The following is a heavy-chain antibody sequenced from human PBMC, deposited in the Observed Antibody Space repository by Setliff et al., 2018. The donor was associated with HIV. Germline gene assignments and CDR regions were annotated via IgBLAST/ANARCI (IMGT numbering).Heavy chain of an antibody. CDR1: GDSISNYY. J-gene: IGHJ4*02. Sequence: ASETLSLTCTVPGDSISNYYWSWVRQPPGKGLEWIGYIYTTGSTNYNPSLKSRVTMSVDTSKNQFSLRLTSVTAADTAVYFCARLRITMVMMINYFDYWGQGTLVTVSS. CDR2: IYTTGST. CDR3: ARLRITMVMMINYFDY. D-gene: IGHD3-10*01. V-gene: IGHV4-4*09.